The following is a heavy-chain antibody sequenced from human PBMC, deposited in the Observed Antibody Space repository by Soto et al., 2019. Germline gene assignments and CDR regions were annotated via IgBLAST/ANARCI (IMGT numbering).Heavy chain of an antibody. V-gene: IGHV3-74*01. Sequence: QPGGSLRLSCAASGFTFSSYGMHWVRQAPGKGLVWVSRINSDGSSTSYADSLKGRVTISRDNAKNTLYLQMNSLRPEDTAVYYCARGSIAARPLTIDYWGQGTLVTVSS. CDR3: ARGSIAARPLTIDY. CDR1: GFTFSSYG. CDR2: INSDGSST. D-gene: IGHD6-6*01. J-gene: IGHJ4*02.